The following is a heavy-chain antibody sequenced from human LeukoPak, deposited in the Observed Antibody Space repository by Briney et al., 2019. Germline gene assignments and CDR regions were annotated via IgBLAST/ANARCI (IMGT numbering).Heavy chain of an antibody. CDR2: ISPTGTTI. D-gene: IGHD6-13*01. J-gene: IGHJ4*02. V-gene: IGHV3-11*01. Sequence: GGSLRLSCAASGFTFSDYYMGWIRQAPGKGLEWVSYISPTGTTIYYADSVKGRFTISRDNAKNSLYLQMNSLRAEDTAIYYCAKDIVAAGLFFDYWGQGTLVTVSS. CDR3: AKDIVAAGLFFDY. CDR1: GFTFSDYY.